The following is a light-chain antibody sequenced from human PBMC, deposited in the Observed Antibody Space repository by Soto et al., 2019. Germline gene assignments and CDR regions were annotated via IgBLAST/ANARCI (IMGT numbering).Light chain of an antibody. Sequence: EIVLTQSPGTLSLSPGERATLSCRASQSVSNNYLAWYQQKPGQAPRLLIYGASNWATGIPDRFSGSGSGTDFTLIISRLEPEDFALYYCQQYGSSPWTFGQGTKVDIK. V-gene: IGKV3-20*01. CDR2: GAS. CDR1: QSVSNNY. CDR3: QQYGSSPWT. J-gene: IGKJ1*01.